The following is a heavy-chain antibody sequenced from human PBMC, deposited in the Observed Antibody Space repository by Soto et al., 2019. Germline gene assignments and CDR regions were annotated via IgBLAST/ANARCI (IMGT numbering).Heavy chain of an antibody. CDR3: ARVPCSGGSCRRVDVWFDP. D-gene: IGHD2-15*01. CDR1: GGSISSYD. CDR2: IYYSGST. J-gene: IGHJ5*02. Sequence: SETKSLTCTVAGGSISSYDLSWIRKTTGKGLEWIGYIYYSGSTNYNPSLKSRVTISVDTSKNQFSLKLSSVTAADTAVYYCARVPCSGGSCRRVDVWFDPWGQGTLVTVSS. V-gene: IGHV4-59*01.